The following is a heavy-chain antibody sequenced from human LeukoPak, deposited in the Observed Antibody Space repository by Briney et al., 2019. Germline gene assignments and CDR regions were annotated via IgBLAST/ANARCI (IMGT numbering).Heavy chain of an antibody. Sequence: GGSLRLSCAASGFTFSSYSMNWVRQAPGKGLEWVSYISSSSSTIYYADSVKGRFTISRDNAKNSLYLQMNSLRDEDTAVYYCARREYSSGWHSTDYWGQGTLVTVSS. D-gene: IGHD6-19*01. CDR1: GFTFSSYS. V-gene: IGHV3-48*02. CDR3: ARREYSSGWHSTDY. CDR2: ISSSSSTI. J-gene: IGHJ4*02.